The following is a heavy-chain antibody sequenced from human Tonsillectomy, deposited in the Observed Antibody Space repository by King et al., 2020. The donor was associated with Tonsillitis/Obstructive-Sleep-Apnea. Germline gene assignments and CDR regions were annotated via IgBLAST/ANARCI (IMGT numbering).Heavy chain of an antibody. CDR1: GYTFTRYY. J-gene: IGHJ6*03. CDR3: VRDVLAFTVDPVIYVYYYMDV. V-gene: IGHV1-46*01. CDR2: INPSGGST. D-gene: IGHD3-16*01. Sequence: VQLVESGAEVKQPGASVKISCKASGYTFTRYYMHWVRQAPGQGLEWMGIINPSGGSTSYAQKFQGRVTMTRDTSTSTVYMELSSLRSEDTAVYYCVRDVLAFTVDPVIYVYYYMDVRGKGTTVTVS.